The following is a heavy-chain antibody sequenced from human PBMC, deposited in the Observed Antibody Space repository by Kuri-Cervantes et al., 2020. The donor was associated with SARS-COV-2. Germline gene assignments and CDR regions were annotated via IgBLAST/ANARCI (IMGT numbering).Heavy chain of an antibody. Sequence: GGSLRLSCAASGFTVSSNYMSWVRQAPGKGLEWVGRIKSKTDGGTTDYAAPVKGRFTISRDDSKNMLYLQMNSLKTEDTAVYYCTTDCVQDYYDSSGYSEYFQHWGQGTLVTVSS. CDR1: GFTVSSNY. CDR2: IKSKTDGGTT. D-gene: IGHD3-22*01. V-gene: IGHV3-15*01. J-gene: IGHJ1*01. CDR3: TTDCVQDYYDSSGYSEYFQH.